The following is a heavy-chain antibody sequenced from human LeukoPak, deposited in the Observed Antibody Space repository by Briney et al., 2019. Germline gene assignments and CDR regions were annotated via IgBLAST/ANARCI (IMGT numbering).Heavy chain of an antibody. V-gene: IGHV3-11*01. CDR1: GFTFSDYY. Sequence: GGSLRLSCAASGFTFSDYYMSWIRQAPGKGLEWVSYISSSGSTIYYADSVKGRSTISRDNAKNSLYLQMNSLRAEDTAVYYCARAPDYSNYLSWFDPWGQGTLVTVSS. J-gene: IGHJ5*02. D-gene: IGHD4-11*01. CDR2: ISSSGSTI. CDR3: ARAPDYSNYLSWFDP.